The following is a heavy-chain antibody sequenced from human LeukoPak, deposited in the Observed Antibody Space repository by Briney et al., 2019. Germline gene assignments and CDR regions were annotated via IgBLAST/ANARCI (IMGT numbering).Heavy chain of an antibody. CDR3: ARDLGYNYGYVGAFDI. J-gene: IGHJ3*02. CDR2: IYSGGST. Sequence: GGSLRLFCAASGFSVSSNYMSWVRQAPGKGLEWVSVIYSGGSTYYADSVKGRFTISRDNSKNTLYLQMNTLRAEDTAVYYCARDLGYNYGYVGAFDIWGQGTLVTVSS. CDR1: GFSVSSNY. D-gene: IGHD5-18*01. V-gene: IGHV3-66*01.